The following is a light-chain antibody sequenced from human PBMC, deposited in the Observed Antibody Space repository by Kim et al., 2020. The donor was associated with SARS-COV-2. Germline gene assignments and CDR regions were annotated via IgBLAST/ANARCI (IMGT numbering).Light chain of an antibody. CDR3: QHYGRSPPMYT. J-gene: IGKJ2*01. CDR1: QSVGSTS. Sequence: EIVLTQSPGTLSLSPGEGAALSCRASQSVGSTSLAWYQQKRGQAPRLLIYGISNRAAGIPDRFSGSGSETGFTLTISRLEPEDFAVYYCQHYGRSPPMYTFGQGTKLEIK. CDR2: GIS. V-gene: IGKV3-20*01.